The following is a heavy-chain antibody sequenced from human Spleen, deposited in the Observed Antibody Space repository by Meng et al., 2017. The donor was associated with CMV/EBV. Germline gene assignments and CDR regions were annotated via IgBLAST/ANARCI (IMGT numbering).Heavy chain of an antibody. Sequence: LQESGPGLVEPSQTLSLTCIVSGGSMSSGNYYWSWNRQPPGKGLEWIGYIHHSGSAYYNPSLKSRVSISVDTSKNQFSLNLNSMTAADTAVYYCASFDHIPRRNYFDYWGQGTLVTVSS. J-gene: IGHJ4*02. CDR1: GGSMSSGNYY. CDR2: IHHSGSA. V-gene: IGHV4-30-4*01. D-gene: IGHD2-21*01. CDR3: ASFDHIPRRNYFDY.